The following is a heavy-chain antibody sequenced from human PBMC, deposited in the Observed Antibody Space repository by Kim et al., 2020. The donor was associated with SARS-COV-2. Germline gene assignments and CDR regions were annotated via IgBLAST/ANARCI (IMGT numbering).Heavy chain of an antibody. J-gene: IGHJ4*02. CDR1: GFTFSSYW. D-gene: IGHD5-18*01. Sequence: GGSLRLSCAASGFTFSSYWMSWVRQAPGKGLEWVANIKQDGSEKYYVDSVKGRFTISRDNAKNSLYLQMNSLRAEDTAVYYCARATRGGYSYGDDYWGQGTLVTVSS. V-gene: IGHV3-7*01. CDR3: ARATRGGYSYGDDY. CDR2: IKQDGSEK.